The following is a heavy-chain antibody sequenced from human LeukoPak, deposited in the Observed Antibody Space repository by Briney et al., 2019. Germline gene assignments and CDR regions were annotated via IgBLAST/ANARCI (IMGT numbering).Heavy chain of an antibody. CDR1: GYTFTSYG. Sequence: AASVKVSCKASGYTFTSYGISWVRQAPGQGLEWMGWISAYNGNTNYAQKLQGRVTMTTDTSTSTAYMELSSLRSEDTAVYYCATGPSLGFADAFDIWGHGTMVTVSS. CDR2: ISAYNGNT. V-gene: IGHV1-18*01. CDR3: ATGPSLGFADAFDI. D-gene: IGHD7-27*01. J-gene: IGHJ3*02.